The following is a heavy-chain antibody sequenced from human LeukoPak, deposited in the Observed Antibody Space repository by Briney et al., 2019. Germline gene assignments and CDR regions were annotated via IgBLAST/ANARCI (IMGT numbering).Heavy chain of an antibody. Sequence: SGTLSLTCTVSGGSISSGTHYWGWIRQPPGKGLEWIGSIYYSGRTYYNPSLRSRVTKSVDTSKNQFSLKLSSVTAADTAVYYCARLPVIAVAGYFDFWGQGALVTVSS. V-gene: IGHV4-39*01. CDR1: GGSISSGTHY. D-gene: IGHD6-19*01. CDR2: IYYSGRT. J-gene: IGHJ4*02. CDR3: ARLPVIAVAGYFDF.